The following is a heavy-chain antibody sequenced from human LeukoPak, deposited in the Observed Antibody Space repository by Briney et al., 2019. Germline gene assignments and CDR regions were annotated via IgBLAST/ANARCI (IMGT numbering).Heavy chain of an antibody. V-gene: IGHV3-20*04. J-gene: IGHJ4*02. Sequence: GGSLRLSCAASGFTFHDYDMSWVRQSPGKGLEWVSGINWNGDRTGYADSVKGRFTVSRDNAKKSLYLQMNSLRAEDTALYYCARRDYYGSGSPDFWGQGTLVTVSS. CDR2: INWNGDRT. D-gene: IGHD3-10*01. CDR3: ARRDYYGSGSPDF. CDR1: GFTFHDYD.